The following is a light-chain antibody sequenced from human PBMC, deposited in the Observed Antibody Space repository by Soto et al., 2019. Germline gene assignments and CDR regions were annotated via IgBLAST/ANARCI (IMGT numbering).Light chain of an antibody. CDR3: QQRSNWPSLT. Sequence: EIVLTQSPATLSLSPGERATLSCRASQSVSSYLAWYQQKPGQAPRLLIYDASNRATGIPARFSGSGSGTDFSLTISSLEPEDFAVYYCQQRSNWPSLTFGGVTKVEIK. CDR2: DAS. J-gene: IGKJ4*01. CDR1: QSVSSY. V-gene: IGKV3-11*01.